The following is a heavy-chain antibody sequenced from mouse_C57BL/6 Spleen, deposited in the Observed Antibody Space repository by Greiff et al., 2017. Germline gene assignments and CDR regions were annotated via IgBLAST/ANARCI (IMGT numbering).Heavy chain of an antibody. CDR3: TEGRYYFDY. CDR2: IRLKSDNYAT. D-gene: IGHD1-1*01. Sequence: EVKLMESGGGLVQPGGSMKLSCVASGFTFSNYWMNWVRQSPEKGLEWVAQIRLKSDNYATHYAESVKGRFTISRDDSKSSGYLQMNNLRAEDTGIYYCTEGRYYFDYWGQGTTLTVSS. CDR1: GFTFSNYW. V-gene: IGHV6-3*01. J-gene: IGHJ2*01.